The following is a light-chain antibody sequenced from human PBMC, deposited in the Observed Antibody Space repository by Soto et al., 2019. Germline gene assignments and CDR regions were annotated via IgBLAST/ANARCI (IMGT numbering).Light chain of an antibody. CDR1: SSDVGGYNF. J-gene: IGLJ2*01. Sequence: QSALTQPHSASGSPGQSVTISCTGTSSDVGGYNFVSWYQQHQGKAPKLMIYEFSKRPSGVPDRFSGSKSGSTASLTVSGLQAEDEADYYCSSYAGSNDLHIIFGGGTKLTVL. V-gene: IGLV2-8*01. CDR3: SSYAGSNDLHII. CDR2: EFS.